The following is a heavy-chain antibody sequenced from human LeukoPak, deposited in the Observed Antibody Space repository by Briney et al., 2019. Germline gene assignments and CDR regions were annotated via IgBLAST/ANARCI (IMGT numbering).Heavy chain of an antibody. V-gene: IGHV1-2*06. Sequence: GASVKVSCKASGYTFTDYYVHWVRLVPEQGLEWMGRISPNSGATNYAEKFRGRVTMARDTSINTVYMEMSSLRSDDTAVYYCARDLWGWGSDYLDYWGQGTLVTVSS. CDR1: GYTFTDYY. CDR2: ISPNSGAT. CDR3: ARDLWGWGSDYLDY. J-gene: IGHJ4*02. D-gene: IGHD4/OR15-4a*01.